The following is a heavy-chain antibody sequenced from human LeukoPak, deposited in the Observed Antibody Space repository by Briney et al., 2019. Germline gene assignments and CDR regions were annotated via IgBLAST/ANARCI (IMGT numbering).Heavy chain of an antibody. V-gene: IGHV4-59*08. J-gene: IGHJ5*02. CDR2: INYRGST. CDR1: GGSISSYY. Sequence: SETLSLTCTVSGGSISSYYWSWIRQPPGKGLEWIGYINYRGSTNYNASLKSRVTISVDTSKTPFSLKLSSAPAADTAVYYCARPKGYCSGGSCYNNWFDPWGQGTLVTVSS. CDR3: ARPKGYCSGGSCYNNWFDP. D-gene: IGHD2-15*01.